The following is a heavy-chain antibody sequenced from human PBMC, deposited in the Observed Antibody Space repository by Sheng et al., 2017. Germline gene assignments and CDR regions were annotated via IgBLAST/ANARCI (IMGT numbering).Heavy chain of an antibody. D-gene: IGHD3-22*01. CDR1: GFTFSSYG. CDR3: ARDGGGGITMIVVERSDAFDI. CDR2: IWYDGSNK. V-gene: IGHV3-33*01. Sequence: QVQLVESGGGVVQPGRSLRLSCAASGFTFSSYGMHWVRQAPGKGLEWVAVIWYDGSNKYYADSVKGRFTISRDNSKNTLYLQMNSLRAEDTAVYYCARDGGGGITMIVVERSDAFDIWGQGTMVTVSS. J-gene: IGHJ3*02.